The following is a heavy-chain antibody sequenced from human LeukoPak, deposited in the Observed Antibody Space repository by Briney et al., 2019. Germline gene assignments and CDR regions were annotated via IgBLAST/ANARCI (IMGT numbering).Heavy chain of an antibody. CDR2: ISSSGSSI. Sequence: GGSLRLSCAGSGSTFSDFYMSWIRQAPGKGLEWVAYISSSGSSIYYRDSVRGRFTISRDNAKNSLFLQMNSLRPEDTAVYYCARGKRRFWFDPWGQGTLVTVSS. CDR3: ARGKRRFWFDP. J-gene: IGHJ5*02. D-gene: IGHD3-3*01. V-gene: IGHV3-11*01. CDR1: GSTFSDFY.